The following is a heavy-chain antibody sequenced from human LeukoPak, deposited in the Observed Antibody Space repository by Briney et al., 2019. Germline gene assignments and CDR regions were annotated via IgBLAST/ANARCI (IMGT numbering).Heavy chain of an antibody. CDR2: IYYSGST. CDR3: ARGFYDSSGYHPIPFDY. CDR1: GGSISSYY. D-gene: IGHD3-22*01. J-gene: IGHJ4*02. V-gene: IGHV4-59*01. Sequence: PSETLSLTCTVSGGSISSYYWSWIRQPPGKGLEWIGYIYYSGSTNYNPSLKSRVTISVDTSKNQSSLKLSSVTAADTAVYYCARGFYDSSGYHPIPFDYWGQGTLVTVSS.